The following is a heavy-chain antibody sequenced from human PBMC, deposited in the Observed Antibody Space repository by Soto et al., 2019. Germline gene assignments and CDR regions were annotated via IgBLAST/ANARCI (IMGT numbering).Heavy chain of an antibody. CDR2: IYYSGST. D-gene: IGHD1-26*01. CDR1: GGSISSYY. Sequence: SETLSLTSTVSGGSISSYYWSWIRQPPGKGLEWIGYIYYSGSTNYNPSLKSRVTISVDTSKNQFSLKLSSVTAADTAVYYCARGSRSDAFDIWGKGTMVTVSS. J-gene: IGHJ3*02. V-gene: IGHV4-59*08. CDR3: ARGSRSDAFDI.